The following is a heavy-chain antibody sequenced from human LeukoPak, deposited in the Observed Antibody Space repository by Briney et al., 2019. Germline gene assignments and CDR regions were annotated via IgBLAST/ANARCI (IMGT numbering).Heavy chain of an antibody. J-gene: IGHJ4*02. CDR1: GFTFSSYE. V-gene: IGHV3-48*03. CDR2: ISSSGSTI. Sequence: PGGSLRLSCAASGFTFSSYEMNWVRQAPGKGLEWVSYISSSGSTIYYADSVKGRFTISRDNAKNSLYLQMNSLRAEDTAVYYCARGPRGYSGSYYGFDYWGQGTLVTVSS. CDR3: ARGPRGYSGSYYGFDY. D-gene: IGHD1-26*01.